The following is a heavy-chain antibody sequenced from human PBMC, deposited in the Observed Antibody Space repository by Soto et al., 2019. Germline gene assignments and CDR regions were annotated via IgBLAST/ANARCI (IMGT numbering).Heavy chain of an antibody. CDR3: ARGSTDWRNAFDI. D-gene: IGHD2-15*01. CDR2: TRDKVTSYTT. J-gene: IGHJ3*02. CDR1: GFTFSDHY. Sequence: GGSLRLSFEASGFTFSDHYMDWVRQAPGKGLQWVGRTRDKVTSYTTEYAASVKGRFTISRDDSKTSLYLQMNSLRSVDTAVYYFARGSTDWRNAFDIWGRGTMVTVSS. V-gene: IGHV3-72*01.